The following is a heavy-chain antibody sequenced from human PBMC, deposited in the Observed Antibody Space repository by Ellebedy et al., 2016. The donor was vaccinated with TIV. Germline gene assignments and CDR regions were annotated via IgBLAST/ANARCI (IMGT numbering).Heavy chain of an antibody. CDR1: GFTFSSYG. D-gene: IGHD3-9*01. CDR2: IWYDGSNK. J-gene: IGHJ4*02. CDR3: ARAPLRYFDSGSFDY. V-gene: IGHV3-33*01. Sequence: GGSLRLSCAASGFTFSSYGMHWVRQAPGKGLEWVAVIWYDGSNKYYADSVKGRFTISRDNSKNTLYLQMNSLRAEDTAVYYCARAPLRYFDSGSFDYWGQGTLVTVSS.